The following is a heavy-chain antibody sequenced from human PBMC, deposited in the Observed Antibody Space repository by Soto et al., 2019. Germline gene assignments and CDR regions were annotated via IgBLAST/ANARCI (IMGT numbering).Heavy chain of an antibody. CDR3: AGYSSSWYKGPV. CDR2: IYYSGST. D-gene: IGHD6-13*01. Sequence: SETLSLTCTVSGGSISSSSYYWGWIRQPPGKGLEWIGSIYYSGSTYYNPSLKSRVTISVDTSKNQFSLKLSSVTAADTAVYYCAGYSSSWYKGPVWGQGTTVTVSS. CDR1: GGSISSSSYY. J-gene: IGHJ6*02. V-gene: IGHV4-39*01.